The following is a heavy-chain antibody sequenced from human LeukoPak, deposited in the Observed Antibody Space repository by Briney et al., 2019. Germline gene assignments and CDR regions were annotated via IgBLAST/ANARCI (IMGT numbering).Heavy chain of an antibody. CDR2: IWYDGSNK. CDR3: ARGRETAAGTDYFDY. V-gene: IGHV3-33*01. Sequence: QTGGSLRLSCAASGFTFSSYGMHWVRQAPGKGLEWLAVIWYDGSNKYYADSVKGRFTISRDNSKNTLYLQMNSLRAEDTAVYYCARGRETAAGTDYFDYWGQGTLVTVSS. CDR1: GFTFSSYG. J-gene: IGHJ4*02. D-gene: IGHD6-13*01.